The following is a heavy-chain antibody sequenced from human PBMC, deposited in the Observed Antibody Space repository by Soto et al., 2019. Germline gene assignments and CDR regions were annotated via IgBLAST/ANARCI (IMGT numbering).Heavy chain of an antibody. Sequence: ASVKVSCKASGYTFTSYAMNWVRQAPGQRLEWMGWINAGNGNTKYSQKFQGRVTITRDTSASTVYMELYSLRSEDTAIYYCARDDAVGGDKYWGQGTLVTVSS. CDR3: ARDDAVGGDKY. CDR1: GYTFTSYA. J-gene: IGHJ4*02. V-gene: IGHV1-3*01. D-gene: IGHD3-10*01. CDR2: INAGNGNT.